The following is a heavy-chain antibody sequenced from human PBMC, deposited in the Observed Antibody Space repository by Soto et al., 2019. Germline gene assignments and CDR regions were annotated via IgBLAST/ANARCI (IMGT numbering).Heavy chain of an antibody. J-gene: IGHJ5*02. D-gene: IGHD3-22*01. CDR2: ISSSSSTI. Sequence: HPGGSLRLSCAASGFTFSSYSMNWVRQAPGKGLEWVSYISSSSSTIYYADSVKGRFTISRDNAKNSLYLQMNSLRDEDTAVYYCARGLGPYYYDSSGLLFDPWGQGTLVTVSS. V-gene: IGHV3-48*02. CDR3: ARGLGPYYYDSSGLLFDP. CDR1: GFTFSSYS.